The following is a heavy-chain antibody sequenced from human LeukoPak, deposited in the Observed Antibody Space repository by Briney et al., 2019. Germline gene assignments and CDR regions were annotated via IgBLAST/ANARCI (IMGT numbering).Heavy chain of an antibody. Sequence: GGSLRLSCAVSGFTFSEYAMSWVRQAPGKGLEWVSAISATDGSTYYADSVKGRFTISRDNSKNTLYLQMNSLRAEDTAVYYCAKQVPYGSGSRGPDYWGQGTLVTVSS. V-gene: IGHV3-23*01. CDR1: GFTFSEYA. D-gene: IGHD3-10*01. CDR3: AKQVPYGSGSRGPDY. CDR2: ISATDGST. J-gene: IGHJ4*02.